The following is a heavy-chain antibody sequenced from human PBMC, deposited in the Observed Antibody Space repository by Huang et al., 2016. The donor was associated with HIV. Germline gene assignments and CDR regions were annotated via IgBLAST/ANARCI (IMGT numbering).Heavy chain of an antibody. Sequence: QVQLVQSGAEVKKPGASVKVSCKASGYTFTRYHINWVRQATGQGLEWMGWMNPNSGDTGYAQKCQGRVTITRNTSISTAYMELSRLRSEDTAVYYCASSSGDYDFWTTYRLGWFDPWGQGTLVTVSS. V-gene: IGHV1-8*03. CDR3: ASSSGDYDFWTTYRLGWFDP. CDR2: MNPNSGDT. CDR1: GYTFTRYH. D-gene: IGHD3-3*01. J-gene: IGHJ5*02.